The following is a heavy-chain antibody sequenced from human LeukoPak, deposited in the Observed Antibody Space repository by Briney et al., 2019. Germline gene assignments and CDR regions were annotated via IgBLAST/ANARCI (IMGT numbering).Heavy chain of an antibody. Sequence: ASVKVSCKASGGTFSSYAISWVRQAPGQGLEWMGGIIPIFGTANYAQKFRGRVTITADESTSTAYMELSSLRSEDTAVYYCARGYYYDSSGFNAFDIWGQGTMVTVSS. D-gene: IGHD3-22*01. CDR2: IIPIFGTA. CDR1: GGTFSSYA. CDR3: ARGYYYDSSGFNAFDI. V-gene: IGHV1-69*13. J-gene: IGHJ3*02.